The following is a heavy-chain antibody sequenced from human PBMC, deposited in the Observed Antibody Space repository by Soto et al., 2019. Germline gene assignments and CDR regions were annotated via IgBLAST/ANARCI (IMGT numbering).Heavy chain of an antibody. CDR2: IGGSGIIT. J-gene: IGHJ4*02. CDR3: AKDPNGDYVGAFDS. CDR1: GFSFSSFA. Sequence: EVQLLESGGGLVQPGGSLRLSCRASGFSFSSFAMTWVRQAPGKGLEWVSSIGGSGIITYYTDSVKGRFTISRDNSGNTLFLHMTSLRADDTAVYYCAKDPNGDYVGAFDSCGQGTLVTVSS. V-gene: IGHV3-23*01. D-gene: IGHD4-17*01.